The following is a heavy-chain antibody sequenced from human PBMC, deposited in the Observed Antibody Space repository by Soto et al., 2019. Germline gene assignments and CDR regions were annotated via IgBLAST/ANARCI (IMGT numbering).Heavy chain of an antibody. J-gene: IGHJ4*02. V-gene: IGHV3-30*18. CDR3: AKDRVESGLGEIDY. Sequence: QVQLVESGGGVIQPGRSLRLSCAASGFAFRTSGMRWVRQAPGKGLQWVAIISYDGSREFYLDSVKGRFTISRDNPKNTLYLQMDSLRAEDTAVYYCAKDRVESGLGEIDYWGQGTLVSVSS. CDR1: GFAFRTSG. CDR2: ISYDGSRE. D-gene: IGHD3-16*01.